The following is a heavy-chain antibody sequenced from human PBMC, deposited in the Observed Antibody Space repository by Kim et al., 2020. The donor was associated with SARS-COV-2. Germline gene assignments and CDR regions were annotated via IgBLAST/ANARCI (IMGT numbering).Heavy chain of an antibody. CDR1: GGTFSSYA. J-gene: IGHJ6*02. CDR3: ASSSGSYYNRGGYYYGMDV. D-gene: IGHD3-10*01. Sequence: SVKVSCKASGGTFSSYAISWVRQAPGQGLEWMGGIIPIFGTANYAQKFQGRVTITADESTSTAYMELSSLRSEDTAVYYCASSSGSYYNRGGYYYGMDVWGQGTTVTVSS. V-gene: IGHV1-69*13. CDR2: IIPIFGTA.